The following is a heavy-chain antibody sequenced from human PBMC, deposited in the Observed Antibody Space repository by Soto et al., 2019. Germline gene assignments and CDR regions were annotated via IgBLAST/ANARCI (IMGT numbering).Heavy chain of an antibody. V-gene: IGHV4-4*02. D-gene: IGHD1-7*01. CDR3: ESRDPGTSVDY. CDR1: GGSFTSNNW. CDR2: IYRTGST. Sequence: PSETLSLTCAVSGGSFTSNNWWTWVRQPPGQGLEWIGEIYRTGSTNYNPSLKSRVTMSLDKSENQFSLKVTSLTAADTAVYYCESRDPGTSVDYWGQGTLVTVSS. J-gene: IGHJ4*02.